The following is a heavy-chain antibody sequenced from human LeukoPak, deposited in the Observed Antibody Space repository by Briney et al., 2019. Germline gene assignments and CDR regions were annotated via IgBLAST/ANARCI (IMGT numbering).Heavy chain of an antibody. CDR3: ARSSPREYAFDI. Sequence: SETLSLTCSVSGDSISNYYWSWIRQPPGKGLEWIGHMYYTGITNYNPSLKSRVTMSGDTPKNQLSLNLNSVTAADTAMYYCARSSPREYAFDIWGQGTMVTVSS. CDR1: GDSISNYY. V-gene: IGHV4-59*12. J-gene: IGHJ3*02. CDR2: MYYTGIT.